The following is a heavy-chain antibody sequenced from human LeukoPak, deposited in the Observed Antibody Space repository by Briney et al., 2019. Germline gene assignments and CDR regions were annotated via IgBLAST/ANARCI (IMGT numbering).Heavy chain of an antibody. CDR3: AKDIRDYGDSYFDY. D-gene: IGHD4-17*01. Sequence: WIRQPPGQGLEWVSGISWNSGSIGYADSVKGRFTISRDNAKNSLYLQMNSLRAEDTALYYCAKDIRDYGDSYFDYWGQGTLVTVSS. J-gene: IGHJ4*02. V-gene: IGHV3-9*01. CDR2: ISWNSGSI.